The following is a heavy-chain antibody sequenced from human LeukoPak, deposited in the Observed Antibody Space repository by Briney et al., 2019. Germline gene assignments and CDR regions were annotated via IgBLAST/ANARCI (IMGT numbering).Heavy chain of an antibody. V-gene: IGHV3-33*01. Sequence: PGGSLRLSCGASGLTFSSYGMHWVRQAPGKGLEWVAVIWYDGGTKYYSDSVKGRFTISRDNSKSMLYLQMNSLRAEDTAVYYCARITTDYWGQGTLVTVSS. J-gene: IGHJ4*02. D-gene: IGHD3-10*01. CDR2: IWYDGGTK. CDR3: ARITTDY. CDR1: GLTFSSYG.